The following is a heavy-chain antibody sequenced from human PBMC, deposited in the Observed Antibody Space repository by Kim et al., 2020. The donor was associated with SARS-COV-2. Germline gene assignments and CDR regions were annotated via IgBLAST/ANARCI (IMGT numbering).Heavy chain of an antibody. CDR1: GGSVSSNTYY. J-gene: IGHJ4*02. Sequence: SETLSLTCTVSGGSVSSNTYYWGWIRQPPGRGLEWIGNIYYSGSTYYSPSLESRVTISLDMSKNQFSLRLRSVTAADTAIYYCARLPSSWFYFDYWGQGTLVTVSS. CDR2: IYYSGST. CDR3: ARLPSSWFYFDY. V-gene: IGHV4-39*01. D-gene: IGHD2-2*01.